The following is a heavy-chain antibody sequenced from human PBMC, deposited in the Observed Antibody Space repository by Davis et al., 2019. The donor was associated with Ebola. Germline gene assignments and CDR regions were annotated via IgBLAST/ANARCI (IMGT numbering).Heavy chain of an antibody. Sequence: PGGSLRLSCAASGFTFSDYYMSWIRQAPGKGLEWASDISSSSTYTNYADSVKGRFTISRDNAKNSLYLQMNSLRVEDTAVYYCVRDNGYSSGWGQGTLVTVSS. CDR1: GFTFSDYY. J-gene: IGHJ4*02. D-gene: IGHD6-19*01. V-gene: IGHV3-11*06. CDR2: ISSSSTYT. CDR3: VRDNGYSSG.